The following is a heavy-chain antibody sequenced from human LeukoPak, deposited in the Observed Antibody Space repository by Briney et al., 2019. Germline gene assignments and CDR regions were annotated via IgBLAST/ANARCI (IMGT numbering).Heavy chain of an antibody. CDR3: ARGVYNWNIDVFDF. V-gene: IGHV4-34*01. Sequence: NSSETLSLTCAVYGGSFSDYYWSWIRQPPGKGLEWIGEINHSGSTNYNPSLKSRVTISVDTSKNQFFLKLNSVTAADTAVCYCARGVYNWNIDVFDFWGQGTMVTVSS. D-gene: IGHD1/OR15-1a*01. CDR1: GGSFSDYY. J-gene: IGHJ3*01. CDR2: INHSGST.